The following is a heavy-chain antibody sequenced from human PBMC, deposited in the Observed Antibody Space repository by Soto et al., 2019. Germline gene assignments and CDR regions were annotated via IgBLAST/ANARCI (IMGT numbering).Heavy chain of an antibody. Sequence: LRLSCAASGFTFSSYAMSWVRQAPGKGLEWVSAISGSGGSTYYADSVKGRFTISRDNSKNTLYLQMNSLRAEDTAVYYCAKARTYYYDSSGNNWGQGTLVTV. J-gene: IGHJ4*02. V-gene: IGHV3-23*01. CDR3: AKARTYYYDSSGNN. CDR2: ISGSGGST. CDR1: GFTFSSYA. D-gene: IGHD3-22*01.